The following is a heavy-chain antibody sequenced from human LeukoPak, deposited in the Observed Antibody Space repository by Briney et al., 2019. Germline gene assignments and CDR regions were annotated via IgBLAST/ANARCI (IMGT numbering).Heavy chain of an antibody. D-gene: IGHD3-10*01. J-gene: IGHJ3*01. Sequence: PGGSLRLSCAASGFTVSRNSMNWVRQAPGKGLEWVSVIHSGGGTYYADSVKGRFTISRDNSKNTLYLQMNSLRAEDTAVYYCARDLPRGTFDVWGQGTLVTVSS. CDR1: GFTVSRNS. CDR2: IHSGGGT. CDR3: ARDLPRGTFDV. V-gene: IGHV3-53*01.